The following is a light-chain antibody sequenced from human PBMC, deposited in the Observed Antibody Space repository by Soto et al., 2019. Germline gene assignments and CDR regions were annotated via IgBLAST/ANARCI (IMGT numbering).Light chain of an antibody. Sequence: DIQMTQSPSSLSASVGDRVTITCRASQSISSYLNWYQQKPGKAPKLLIYAASSLQSGVPSRFSGCGSGTDFTLTISSLQPEDFATYYCQQCYSTPPTFGQGNKLEIK. CDR2: AAS. V-gene: IGKV1-39*01. CDR1: QSISSY. J-gene: IGKJ2*01. CDR3: QQCYSTPPT.